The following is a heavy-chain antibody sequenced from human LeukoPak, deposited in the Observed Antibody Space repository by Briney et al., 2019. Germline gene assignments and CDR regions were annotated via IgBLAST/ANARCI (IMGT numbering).Heavy chain of an antibody. J-gene: IGHJ4*02. Sequence: GGSLRLSCAASGFTFSTYAMTWVRQAPGKGLEWVSAIGGSAGSTNYADSVKGRFTISRDNSKNTLYLQMNSLRAEDTAVYYCAQQVGYCSSGSCYFTYWGQGALVTVSS. D-gene: IGHD2-15*01. V-gene: IGHV3-23*01. CDR1: GFTFSTYA. CDR2: IGGSAGST. CDR3: AQQVGYCSSGSCYFTY.